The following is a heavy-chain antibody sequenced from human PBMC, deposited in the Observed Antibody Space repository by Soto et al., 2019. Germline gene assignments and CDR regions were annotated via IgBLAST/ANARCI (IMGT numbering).Heavy chain of an antibody. Sequence: PGGSLRLSCAASGFTFNSYAMSWVRQAPREGLVWVSAISGNSGSTYYADSVKGRFTISRDNSKNTLYLQMNSLRAEDTAVYYCAKDIVVIPAAGDAFDIWGQGTMVTVSS. CDR1: GFTFNSYA. J-gene: IGHJ3*02. D-gene: IGHD2-2*01. CDR3: AKDIVVIPAAGDAFDI. CDR2: ISGNSGST. V-gene: IGHV3-23*01.